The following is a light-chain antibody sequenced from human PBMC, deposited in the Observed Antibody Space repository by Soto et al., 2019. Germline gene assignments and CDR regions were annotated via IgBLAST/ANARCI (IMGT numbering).Light chain of an antibody. V-gene: IGKV1-39*01. Sequence: DIRMTQSPSSLSASVGDRVTITCRASQSISSYLNWYQQKPGKAPQLLIYAASSLQTGVPSRFSGSGSGTDFTLTISSLQPEDFATYYCQQSYNTPPITFGQGTRLEIK. CDR3: QQSYNTPPIT. CDR1: QSISSY. J-gene: IGKJ5*01. CDR2: AAS.